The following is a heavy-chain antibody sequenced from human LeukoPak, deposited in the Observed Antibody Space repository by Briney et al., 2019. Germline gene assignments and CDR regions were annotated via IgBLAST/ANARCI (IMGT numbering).Heavy chain of an antibody. J-gene: IGHJ4*02. D-gene: IGHD2-21*02. CDR1: GFTVSSNY. V-gene: IGHV3-53*01. CDR2: IYSGGST. Sequence: QPGGSLRLSCAASGFTVSSNYMSWVRQAPGKGLEWVSVIYSGGSTYYADSVKGRFPISRDNSKNTLYLQMNSLRAEDTAVYYCASPPHCGGDCYGELGYWGQGTLVTVSS. CDR3: ASPPHCGGDCYGELGY.